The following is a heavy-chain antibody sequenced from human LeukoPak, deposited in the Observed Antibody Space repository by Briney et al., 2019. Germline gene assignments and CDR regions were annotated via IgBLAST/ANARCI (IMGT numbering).Heavy chain of an antibody. CDR2: INPNSGGT. J-gene: IGHJ4*02. D-gene: IGHD3-22*01. V-gene: IGHV1-2*02. Sequence: ASVKVSCKASGYTFTGYYMHWVRQAPGQGLEWMGWINPNSGGTNYAQKFQGRVTMTRDTSISTAYMELSRPRSDDTAVYYCARDETYYYDSSGYYDYWGQGTLVTVSS. CDR3: ARDETYYYDSSGYYDY. CDR1: GYTFTGYY.